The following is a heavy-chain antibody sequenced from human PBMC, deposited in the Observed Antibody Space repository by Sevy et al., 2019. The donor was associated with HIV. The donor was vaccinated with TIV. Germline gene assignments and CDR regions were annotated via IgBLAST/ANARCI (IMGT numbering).Heavy chain of an antibody. V-gene: IGHV3-74*01. Sequence: GGSLRLSCAASGFAFSSYWMHWVCQAPGKGPVWVSGVNSDGSSTNYADSVKGRFTMSRDSAKNTLYLHMNSLRAEDTAVYFCVAANTWQDYWGQGTLVTVSS. J-gene: IGHJ4*02. D-gene: IGHD2-15*01. CDR1: GFAFSSYW. CDR3: VAANTWQDY. CDR2: VNSDGSST.